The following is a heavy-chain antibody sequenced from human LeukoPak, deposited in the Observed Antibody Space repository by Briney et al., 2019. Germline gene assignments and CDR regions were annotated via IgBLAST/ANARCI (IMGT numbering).Heavy chain of an antibody. CDR1: GFTISDHY. J-gene: IGHJ4*02. Sequence: GGSLRLSCAASGFTISDHYMDWVRQAPGKGLEWVGRSRNKANRYTTEYAASVKGRFTISRDDSNNSLYLQMSSLKTDDTAVYYCARAGDYYSTGDCWGQGTLVTVSS. D-gene: IGHD3-22*01. CDR3: ARAGDYYSTGDC. V-gene: IGHV3-72*01. CDR2: SRNKANRYTT.